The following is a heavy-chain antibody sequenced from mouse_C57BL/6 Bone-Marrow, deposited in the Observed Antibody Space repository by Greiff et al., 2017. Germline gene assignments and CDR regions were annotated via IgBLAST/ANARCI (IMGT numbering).Heavy chain of an antibody. Sequence: EVMLVEPGGGLVKPGGSLKLSCAASGFTFSSYAMSWVRQTPEKRLEWVATISDGGSYTYYPDNVKGRFTISRDNAKNNLYLQMSQLKSEDTAMYYCARARGRYYAMDYWGQGTSLTVSS. D-gene: IGHD3-3*01. V-gene: IGHV5-4*03. CDR1: GFTFSSYA. J-gene: IGHJ4*01. CDR2: ISDGGSYT. CDR3: ARARGRYYAMDY.